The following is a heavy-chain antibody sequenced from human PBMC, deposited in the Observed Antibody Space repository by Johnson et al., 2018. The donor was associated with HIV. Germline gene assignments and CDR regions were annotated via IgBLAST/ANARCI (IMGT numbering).Heavy chain of an antibody. V-gene: IGHV3-30*02. Sequence: QVQLVESGGGLVQPGGSLRLSCAASGFTVSSNYMSWVRQAPGKGLEWVAFIRYDGSNKYYADSVKGRFTISRDNSKNTLYLQMKSLRAEDTAVYYCARDTMIVVALGAFDIWGQGTMVTVSS. CDR1: GFTVSSNY. D-gene: IGHD3-22*01. J-gene: IGHJ3*02. CDR2: IRYDGSNK. CDR3: ARDTMIVVALGAFDI.